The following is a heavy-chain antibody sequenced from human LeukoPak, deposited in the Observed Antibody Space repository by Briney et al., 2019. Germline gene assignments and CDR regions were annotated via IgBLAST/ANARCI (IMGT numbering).Heavy chain of an antibody. CDR2: IIPIFGTA. Sequence: SVKVSCKASGGTFSSYAISWVRQAPGQGLEWMGGIIPIFGTANYAQKFQGRVTITTDESTSTAYMELSSLRSEDTAVYYCARDESITIFGVVTRWFDPWGQGTLVTVSS. V-gene: IGHV1-69*05. CDR1: GGTFSSYA. CDR3: ARDESITIFGVVTRWFDP. D-gene: IGHD3-3*01. J-gene: IGHJ5*02.